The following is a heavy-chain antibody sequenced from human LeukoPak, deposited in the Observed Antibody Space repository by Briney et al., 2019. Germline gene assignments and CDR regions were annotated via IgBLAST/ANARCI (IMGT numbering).Heavy chain of an antibody. V-gene: IGHV3-30*02. J-gene: IGHJ4*02. CDR2: IRYDGSNK. D-gene: IGHD6-13*01. Sequence: PGGSLRLSCAASGFTFSSYGMHWVRQAPGKGLEWVAFIRYDGSNKYYADSVKGRFTISRDNSKNTLYLQMNSVRAEDTAVYYCAREPQPYYSRSYFEYWGQRTLVTVSS. CDR1: GFTFSSYG. CDR3: AREPQPYYSRSYFEY.